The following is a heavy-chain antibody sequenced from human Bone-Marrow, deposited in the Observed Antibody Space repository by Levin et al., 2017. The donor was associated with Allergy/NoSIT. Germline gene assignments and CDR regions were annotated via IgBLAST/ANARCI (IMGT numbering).Heavy chain of an antibody. Sequence: ASVKVSCKASGYSFTHYAINWVRQAPGQGLEWMGWINIHTGNPTYVQAFTGRFVFSFDTSVSTAYLQISSLKAEDTAVYYCARELLYFSASGSSRPPLDAFDIWGQGTRVTVSS. J-gene: IGHJ3*02. CDR1: GYSFTHYA. D-gene: IGHD3-16*02. V-gene: IGHV7-4-1*02. CDR2: INIHTGNP. CDR3: ARELLYFSASGSSRPPLDAFDI.